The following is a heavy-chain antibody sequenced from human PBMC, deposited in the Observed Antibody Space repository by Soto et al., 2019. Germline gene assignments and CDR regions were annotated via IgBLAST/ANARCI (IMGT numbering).Heavy chain of an antibody. CDR2: IFSSGST. CDR1: GGSITDYS. J-gene: IGHJ5*02. D-gene: IGHD2-21*02. Sequence: KTSETLSLTCTVSGGSITDYSWVWIRQPAGKGLEWIGRIFSSGSTNYNPSLKGRITMSLDTSENQFSLKLNSATATDTAVYFCTRDQGVVVTADSWFDPWGQGILVTVSS. V-gene: IGHV4-4*07. CDR3: TRDQGVVVTADSWFDP.